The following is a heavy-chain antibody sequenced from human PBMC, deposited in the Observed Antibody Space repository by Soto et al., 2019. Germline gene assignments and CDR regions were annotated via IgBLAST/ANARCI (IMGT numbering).Heavy chain of an antibody. D-gene: IGHD3-3*01. V-gene: IGHV4-30-4*01. CDR3: ARGLLDGRGYYYWYPLDL. Sequence: SETLSLTCSVSGGSINRGYYYWSWIRQPPXKGLEWIGYISDSGSTYYNPSLRSRVLISVDTSKNELSLSLRSVIAADRAVYYCARGLLDGRGYYYWYPLDLWGQGALVTVSS. CDR1: GGSINRGYYY. CDR2: ISDSGST. J-gene: IGHJ5*02.